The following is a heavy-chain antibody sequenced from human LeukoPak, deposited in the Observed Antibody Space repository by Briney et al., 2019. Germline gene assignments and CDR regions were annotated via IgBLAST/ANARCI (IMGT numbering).Heavy chain of an antibody. Sequence: PGGPLRLSCAASGFTFSSYSMNWVRQAPGKGLEWVSYISSSSSTIYYADSVKGRFTISRDNAKNSLYLQMNSLRAEDTAVYYCARGTIWFGEFYGMDVWGQGTTVTVSS. CDR2: ISSSSSTI. J-gene: IGHJ6*02. CDR3: ARGTIWFGEFYGMDV. CDR1: GFTFSSYS. V-gene: IGHV3-48*04. D-gene: IGHD3-10*01.